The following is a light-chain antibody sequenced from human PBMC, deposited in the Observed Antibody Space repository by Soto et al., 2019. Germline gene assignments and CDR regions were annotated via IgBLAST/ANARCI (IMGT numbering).Light chain of an antibody. CDR2: KAS. Sequence: DIQITQSPSNLSESVGDRVSITCRASQSISTYLAWYQQKPGKAPKLLIYKASSLGSGVPSRFSGSGSGTDFTLTISXLQPDDSATYYCQHYNTYTWTFGLGTKVDI. V-gene: IGKV1-5*03. CDR3: QHYNTYTWT. J-gene: IGKJ1*01. CDR1: QSISTY.